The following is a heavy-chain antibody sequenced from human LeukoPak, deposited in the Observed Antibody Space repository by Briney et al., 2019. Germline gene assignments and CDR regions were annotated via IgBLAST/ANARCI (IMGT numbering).Heavy chain of an antibody. CDR2: IYYSGST. V-gene: IGHV4-59*11. J-gene: IGHJ3*02. CDR3: ARGSGYPKGAFDI. Sequence: SETLSLTCTVSGGSISSHYWSWIRQPPGKGLEWIGYIYYSGSTNYNPSLKSRVTISVDTSKNQFSLKLSSVTAADTAVYYCARGSGYPKGAFDIRGQGTMVTVSS. D-gene: IGHD3-22*01. CDR1: GGSISSHY.